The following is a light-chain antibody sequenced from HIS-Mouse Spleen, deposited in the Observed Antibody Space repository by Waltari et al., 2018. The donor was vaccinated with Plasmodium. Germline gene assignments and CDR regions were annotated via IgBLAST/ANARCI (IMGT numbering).Light chain of an antibody. CDR1: ALPKNY. J-gene: IGLJ3*02. CDR3: YSTDSSGNHRV. CDR2: EDR. V-gene: IGLV3-10*01. Sequence: SYELTQPPSVSVSPGQTARITCAGDALPKNYAYWYQQTSGQAPVLVIYEDRKRPAGIPERFSGSSSGTMATLTISGAQVDDEADYYCYSTDSSGNHRVFGGGTKLTVL.